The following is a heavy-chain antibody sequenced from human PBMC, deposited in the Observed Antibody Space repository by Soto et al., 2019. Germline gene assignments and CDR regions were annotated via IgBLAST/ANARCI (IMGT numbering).Heavy chain of an antibody. CDR2: INHSGST. V-gene: IGHV4-34*01. CDR1: GVSFSGYY. Sequence: PGETLSLTCAVYGVSFSGYYWSWARQPPGKGLEWVGEINHSGSTNYNPSLKSRVTISVDTSKNQFSLKLRSVTAADTAVYYCARGVYCSGGSCYLAMDVWGQGTTVTVSS. J-gene: IGHJ6*02. CDR3: ARGVYCSGGSCYLAMDV. D-gene: IGHD2-15*01.